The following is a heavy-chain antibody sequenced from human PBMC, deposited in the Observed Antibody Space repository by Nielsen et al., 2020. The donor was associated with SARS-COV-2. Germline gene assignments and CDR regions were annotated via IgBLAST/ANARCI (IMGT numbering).Heavy chain of an antibody. V-gene: IGHV3-21*01. CDR2: ITSSSSNI. J-gene: IGHJ6*02. D-gene: IGHD1-1*01. Sequence: GESLKISCAASGFSFSRYSMVWVRQAPGKGLEWVSSITSSSSNIHYADSMKGRFTISRDNAKNSLFLQMNSLRAEDTAVYYCGMTTDFYYYGMDVWGRGTAVTVSS. CDR1: GFSFSRYS. CDR3: GMTTDFYYYGMDV.